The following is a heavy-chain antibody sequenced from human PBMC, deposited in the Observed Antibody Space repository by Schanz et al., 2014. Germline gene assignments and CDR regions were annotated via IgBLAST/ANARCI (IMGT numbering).Heavy chain of an antibody. CDR2: IYTSGST. CDR1: GFTVSRNY. V-gene: IGHV3-66*01. CDR3: ARRKHAFDI. Sequence: EVQLVESGGGLVQPGGSLRLSCAASGFTVSRNYMNWVRQAPGKGLEWVSVIYTSGSTYYADSVRGRFTFSRDNSKNTLYLQMNSLRAEDTAVYYCARRKHAFDIWGQGTMVTVSS. J-gene: IGHJ3*02.